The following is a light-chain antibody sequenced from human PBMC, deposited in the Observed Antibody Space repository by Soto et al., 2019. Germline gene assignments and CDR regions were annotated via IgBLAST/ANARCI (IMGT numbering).Light chain of an antibody. CDR3: QQYGSSPLFT. Sequence: EIVLTQSPGTLSLSPGERATLSCRASQSVSSSYLAWYQQKPGQAPRLLIYGASNRATGIPDRFSGSGSGTDFTLTISRLEPEDFPVYYCQQYGSSPLFTFGPGTKVHIK. V-gene: IGKV3-20*01. J-gene: IGKJ3*01. CDR1: QSVSSSY. CDR2: GAS.